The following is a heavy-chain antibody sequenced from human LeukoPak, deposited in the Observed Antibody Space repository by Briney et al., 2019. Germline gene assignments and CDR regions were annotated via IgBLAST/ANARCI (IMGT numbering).Heavy chain of an antibody. CDR2: IQISGNT. J-gene: IGHJ4*02. V-gene: IGHV4-4*07. CDR1: GGSISSYY. D-gene: IGHD6-19*01. CDR3: ARHLYSSGWYGWFDY. Sequence: SETLSLTCTVSGGSISSYYCSWIRQPAGKGLEWIGRIQISGNTNYNPSLKSRATMSVDTSKNQFSLKLTSVTAADTAVYYCARHLYSSGWYGWFDYWGQGTLVTVSS.